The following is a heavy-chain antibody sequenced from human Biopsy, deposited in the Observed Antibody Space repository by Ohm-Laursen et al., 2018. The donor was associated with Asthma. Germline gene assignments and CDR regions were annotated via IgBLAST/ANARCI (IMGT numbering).Heavy chain of an antibody. CDR2: IYYSGST. J-gene: IGHJ6*02. CDR1: GGAIDSGAYY. CDR3: ARDRMPTIIPGHYYYHGIDV. D-gene: IGHD2-21*01. V-gene: IGHV4-31*03. Sequence: TLSLTCTVSGGAIDSGAYYWSWIRQLPGKGLEWLGYIYYSGSTYYNPSLKSRVTISVDTSQNQLSLNLNSVTAADTAVYYCARDRMPTIIPGHYYYHGIDVWGQGTTVTVSS.